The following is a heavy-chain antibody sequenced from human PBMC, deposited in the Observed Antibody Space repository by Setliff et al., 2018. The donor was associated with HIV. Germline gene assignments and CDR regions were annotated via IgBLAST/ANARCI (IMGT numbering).Heavy chain of an antibody. V-gene: IGHV4-39*01. D-gene: IGHD3-10*01. CDR1: GGSISSSSYY. CDR2: IYYSGST. Sequence: SETLSLTCTVSGGSISSSSYYWGWIRQPPGKGLEWTGSIYYSGSTYYNPSLKSRVTISVDTSKNQFSLKLSSVTAADTAVYYCARGTMGDYWGQGTLVTVSS. CDR3: ARGTMGDY. J-gene: IGHJ4*02.